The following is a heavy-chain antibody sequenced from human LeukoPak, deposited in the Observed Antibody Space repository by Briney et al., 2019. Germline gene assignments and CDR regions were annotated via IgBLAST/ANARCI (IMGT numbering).Heavy chain of an antibody. J-gene: IGHJ5*02. CDR3: ARRIMGGYCSSTSCYKNGWFDP. D-gene: IGHD2-2*02. Sequence: ASVKVPCKASGGTFSSYAISWVRQAPGQGLEWMGGIIPIFGTANYAQKFQGRVTITADESTSTAYMELSSLRSEDTAVYYCARRIMGGYCSSTSCYKNGWFDPWGQGTLVTVSS. CDR2: IIPIFGTA. CDR1: GGTFSSYA. V-gene: IGHV1-69*13.